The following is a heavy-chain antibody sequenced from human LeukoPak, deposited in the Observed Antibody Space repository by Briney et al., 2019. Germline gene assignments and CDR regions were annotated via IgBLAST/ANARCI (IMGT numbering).Heavy chain of an antibody. CDR2: INHSGST. CDR3: ARVDRYDLYFDY. J-gene: IGHJ4*02. CDR1: GYSISSGYY. Sequence: KSSETLSLTCTVSGYSISSGYYWGWIRQPPGKGLEWIGEINHSGSTNYNPSLKSRVTISVDTSKNQFSLKLRSVTAADTAVYYCARVDRYDLYFDYWGQGTLVTVSS. V-gene: IGHV4-38-2*02. D-gene: IGHD3-3*01.